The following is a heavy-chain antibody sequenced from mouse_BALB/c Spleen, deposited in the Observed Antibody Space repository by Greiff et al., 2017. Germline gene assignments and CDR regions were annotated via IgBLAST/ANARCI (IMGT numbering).Heavy chain of an antibody. CDR2: ISSGGSYT. V-gene: IGHV5-9-3*01. CDR1: GFTFSSYA. CDR3: ARHSAMDY. Sequence: EVKLMESGGGLVKPGGSLKLSCAASGFTFSSYAMSWVRQTPEKRLEWVATISSGGSYTYYPDSVKGRFTISRDNAKNTLYLQMSSLRSEDTAMYYCARHSAMDYWGQGTSVTVSS. J-gene: IGHJ4*01.